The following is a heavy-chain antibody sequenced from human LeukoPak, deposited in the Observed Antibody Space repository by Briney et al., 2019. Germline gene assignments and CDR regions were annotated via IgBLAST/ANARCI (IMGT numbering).Heavy chain of an antibody. CDR1: GFTFSSYS. V-gene: IGHV3-48*04. D-gene: IGHD1-1*01. J-gene: IGHJ6*03. CDR2: ISSSSRTI. Sequence: PGGSLRLSCAASGFTFSSYSMNWVRQAPGKGLEWVSYISSSSRTIYYADSVKGRFTISRDNAKNSLYLQMNSLRAEDTAVYYCARDALADYYYYMDVWGKGTTVTISS. CDR3: ARDALADYYYYMDV.